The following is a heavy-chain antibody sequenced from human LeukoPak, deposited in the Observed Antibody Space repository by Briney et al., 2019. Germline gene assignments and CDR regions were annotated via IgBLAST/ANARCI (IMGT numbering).Heavy chain of an antibody. Sequence: PGGSLRLSCVVSGFNLNSFYMDWVRQAPGRGLVWVSGIRKDGTSTGYADSVQGRFSISRETDKNTVYLQMNSLRPGDTGVYFCARGNWGPEFWGQGTLVTVSS. CDR2: IRKDGTST. CDR3: ARGNWGPEF. D-gene: IGHD3-16*01. J-gene: IGHJ4*02. V-gene: IGHV3-74*01. CDR1: GFNLNSFY.